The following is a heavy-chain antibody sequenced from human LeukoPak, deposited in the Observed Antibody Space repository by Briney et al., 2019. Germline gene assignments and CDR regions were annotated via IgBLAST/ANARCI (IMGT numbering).Heavy chain of an antibody. D-gene: IGHD6-19*01. CDR2: ISYDGSNK. CDR1: GFTFSSYA. Sequence: GGSLRLSCAASGFTFSSYAMHWVRQAPGKGLEWVAVISYDGSNKYYADSVKGRFTISRDNSKNTLYLQMNSLRAEDTAIYYCAKKYGVTVYGSGLNYFDYWGQGTLVTVSS. V-gene: IGHV3-30-3*01. J-gene: IGHJ4*02. CDR3: AKKYGVTVYGSGLNYFDY.